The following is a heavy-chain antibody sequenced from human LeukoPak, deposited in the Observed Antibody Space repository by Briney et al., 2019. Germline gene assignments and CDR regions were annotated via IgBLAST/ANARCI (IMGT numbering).Heavy chain of an antibody. CDR1: GGSVSSGSYY. V-gene: IGHV4-61*01. CDR2: IYYSGST. D-gene: IGHD1-1*01. CDR3: ARNEDAALWFDP. Sequence: SETLSLTCTVSGGSVSSGSYYWSWIRQPPGKGLEWIGYIYYSGSTNYNPSLKSRVTISVDTSKNQFSLKLSSVTAADTAVYYCARNEDAALWFDPWGQGTLVTVSS. J-gene: IGHJ5*02.